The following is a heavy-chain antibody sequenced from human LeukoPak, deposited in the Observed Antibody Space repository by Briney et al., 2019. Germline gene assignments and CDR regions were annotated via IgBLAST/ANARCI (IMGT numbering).Heavy chain of an antibody. Sequence: SETLSLTCGVSGDSISGSEWWSWVRQPPGKGLEWIGEIYHGGSTNYNPSLKSRVTISVDKSKNQFSLKMSSVTAADTAVYYCARINVGDYYDSGRYYPSIDYWGQGTLVTVSS. CDR3: ARINVGDYYDSGRYYPSIDY. D-gene: IGHD3-10*01. V-gene: IGHV4-4*02. CDR2: IYHGGST. J-gene: IGHJ4*02. CDR1: GDSISGSEW.